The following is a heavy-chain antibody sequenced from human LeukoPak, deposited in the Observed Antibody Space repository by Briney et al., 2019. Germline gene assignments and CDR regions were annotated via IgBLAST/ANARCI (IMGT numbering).Heavy chain of an antibody. CDR2: ISWNSGSI. V-gene: IGHV3-9*01. Sequence: GRSLRLSYAASGFTFDDYAMHWVRQAPGKGLEWVSGISWNSGSIGYADSVKGRFTISRDNAKNSLYLQMNSLRAEDTALYYCAKDFGYDSSGSLDYWGQGTLVTVSS. CDR3: AKDFGYDSSGSLDY. D-gene: IGHD3-22*01. CDR1: GFTFDDYA. J-gene: IGHJ4*02.